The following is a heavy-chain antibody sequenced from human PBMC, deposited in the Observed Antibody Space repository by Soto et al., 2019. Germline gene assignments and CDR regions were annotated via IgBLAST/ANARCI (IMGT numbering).Heavy chain of an antibody. Sequence: QVQLVESGGGVVQPGRSLRLSCAASGFTFSSYTMHWVRQTPGKGLEWVAVISHDGSDKYYADSVKGRFTISRDNSKNTLYLQMNSLRAEDTSVYYGAREYSLAAVAPGSWGQGTLVTVSS. CDR1: GFTFSSYT. CDR3: AREYSLAAVAPGS. V-gene: IGHV3-30-3*01. CDR2: ISHDGSDK. D-gene: IGHD6-25*01. J-gene: IGHJ4*02.